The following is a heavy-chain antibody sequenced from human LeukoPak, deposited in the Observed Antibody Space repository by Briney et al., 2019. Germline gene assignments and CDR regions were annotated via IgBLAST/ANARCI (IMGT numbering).Heavy chain of an antibody. J-gene: IGHJ6*03. V-gene: IGHV1-2*02. Sequence: ASMKVSCKTSGYTCTGLNMHWVRQAPGQGLEWMGWINPNTGVTNYVQKFQGRVTMTRDTSMRTAYMELRRVTSDDTAVYDCGRQVYFCSTSCNRRLGYYYYYMDVWGKGTTVTISS. CDR1: GYTCTGLN. CDR2: INPNTGVT. CDR3: GRQVYFCSTSCNRRLGYYYYYMDV. D-gene: IGHD2-2*01.